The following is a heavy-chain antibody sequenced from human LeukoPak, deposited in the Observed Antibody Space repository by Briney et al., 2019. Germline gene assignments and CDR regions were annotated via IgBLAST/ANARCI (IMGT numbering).Heavy chain of an antibody. V-gene: IGHV4-59*01. CDR2: IYYSRST. J-gene: IGHJ5*02. D-gene: IGHD5-18*01. Sequence: SETLSLTCTVSGGSISSYYWSWIRQPPGKGLEWIGYIYYSRSTNYNPSLKSRVTISVDTSKNQFSLKLSSVTAADTAVYYCARDQSRRGYSYGLYNWFDPWGQGTLVTVSS. CDR1: GGSISSYY. CDR3: ARDQSRRGYSYGLYNWFDP.